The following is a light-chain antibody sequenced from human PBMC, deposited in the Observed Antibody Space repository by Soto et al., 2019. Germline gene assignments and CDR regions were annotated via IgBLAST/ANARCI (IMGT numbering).Light chain of an antibody. CDR2: GAS. J-gene: IGKJ5*01. Sequence: ERVMTQSPATLSVSPGERVTLSCRASQSVSSNLAWYQHKPGQAPRLLIYGASTRATGIPARFSGSGSGTEFTLTINSLQSEDFAIYFCQQYSNWPITFGQGTRLEIK. CDR1: QSVSSN. CDR3: QQYSNWPIT. V-gene: IGKV3-15*01.